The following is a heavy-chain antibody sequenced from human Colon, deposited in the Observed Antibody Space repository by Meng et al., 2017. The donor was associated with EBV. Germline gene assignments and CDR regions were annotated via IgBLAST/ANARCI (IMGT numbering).Heavy chain of an antibody. D-gene: IGHD5-24*01. CDR1: LGSISSGCYY. Sequence: VAMQGAGQGMAKASPILSLTRTVSLGSISSGCYYWSWDLQQPGQGLGWSGYIYYSGRTYYNPSLKSRVTISLDTSKNQFSLKLSSVTAADTAVYYCARGPSRWLQFSFDYWGQGTLVTVSS. CDR3: ARGPSRWLQFSFDY. V-gene: IGHV4-31*03. J-gene: IGHJ4*02. CDR2: IYYSGRT.